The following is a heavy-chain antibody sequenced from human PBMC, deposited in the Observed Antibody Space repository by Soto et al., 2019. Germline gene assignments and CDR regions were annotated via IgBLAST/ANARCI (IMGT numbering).Heavy chain of an antibody. CDR3: ARDSRSGYYLDY. Sequence: QLQLQESGSGLVKPSQTLSLTCAVSGDSISSGGYSWNRIRQPPGKGLEWIGYIYHSGGTDYNPSLKSRVTITVDSSNNQFSLKLSSVPAADTAVYYCARDSRSGYYLDYWGQGTLVTVSS. CDR1: GDSISSGGYS. D-gene: IGHD3-22*01. CDR2: IYHSGGT. J-gene: IGHJ4*02. V-gene: IGHV4-30-2*01.